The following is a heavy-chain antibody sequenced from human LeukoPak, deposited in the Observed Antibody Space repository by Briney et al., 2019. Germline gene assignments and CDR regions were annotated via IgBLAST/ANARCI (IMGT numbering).Heavy chain of an antibody. CDR3: SLATYSLPFNY. Sequence: ASVKVSCKASGYTFTSYDINWVRQAPGQGLEWMGGIIPVLEPPIYAQKFQGRITFTAEESTSTVYMEVSSLRSEDTAFYYSSLATYSLPFNYWGQGTLVSVSS. CDR2: IIPVLEPP. J-gene: IGHJ4*02. D-gene: IGHD2-21*01. V-gene: IGHV1-69*13. CDR1: GYTFTSYD.